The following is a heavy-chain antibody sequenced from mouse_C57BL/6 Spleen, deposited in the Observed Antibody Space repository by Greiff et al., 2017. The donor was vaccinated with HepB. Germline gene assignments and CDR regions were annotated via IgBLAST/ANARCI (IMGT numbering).Heavy chain of an antibody. V-gene: IGHV2-5*01. Sequence: QVQLKESGPGLVQPSQSLSITCTVSGFSLTSYGVHWVRQSPGKGLEWLGVIWRGGSTDYNAAFMSRLSTTKDNSKSQVFFKMNSLQADDTAIYYCAKKGDYDEAMDYWGQGTSVTVSS. D-gene: IGHD2-4*01. CDR2: IWRGGST. CDR3: AKKGDYDEAMDY. J-gene: IGHJ4*01. CDR1: GFSLTSYG.